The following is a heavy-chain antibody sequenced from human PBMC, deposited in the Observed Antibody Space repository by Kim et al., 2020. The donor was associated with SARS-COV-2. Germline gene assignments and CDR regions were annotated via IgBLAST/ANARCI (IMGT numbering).Heavy chain of an antibody. Sequence: ASVKVSCKASGYTFTSYDINWVRQATGQGLEWMGWMNPNSGNTGYAQKFQGRVTMTMNTSISTAYMELSSLRSEDTAVYYCARGPEQQLVDLQYYYYYGMDVWGQGTTVTVSS. J-gene: IGHJ6*02. CDR3: ARGPEQQLVDLQYYYYYGMDV. D-gene: IGHD6-13*01. V-gene: IGHV1-8*01. CDR2: MNPNSGNT. CDR1: GYTFTSYD.